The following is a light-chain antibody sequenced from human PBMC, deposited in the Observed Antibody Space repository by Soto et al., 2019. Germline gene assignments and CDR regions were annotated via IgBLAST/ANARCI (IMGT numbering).Light chain of an antibody. V-gene: IGKV3-20*01. J-gene: IGKJ4*01. CDR3: QQYVSSPLT. CDR2: DTS. Sequence: EIVLTQSPGTLSLSPGERATLSGRASQSVSSSSLAWYQQKPGQAPRLLIYDTSSRATGIPDRFSGSGSGTDFTLTISRLEPEDFAVYYCQQYVSSPLTVGGGTKVDIK. CDR1: QSVSSSS.